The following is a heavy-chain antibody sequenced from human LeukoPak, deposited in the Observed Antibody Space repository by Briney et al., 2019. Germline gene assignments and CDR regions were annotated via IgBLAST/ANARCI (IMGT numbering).Heavy chain of an antibody. J-gene: IGHJ5*02. V-gene: IGHV4-39*07. Sequence: PSETLSLTCTVSGGSISSSSYYWGWIRQPPGKGLEWIGSIYYSGSTYYNPSLKSRATISVDTSKNQFSLKLSSVTAADTAVYYCARDTGSSWYEFDPWGQGTLVTVSS. CDR1: GGSISSSSYY. CDR3: ARDTGSSWYEFDP. CDR2: IYYSGST. D-gene: IGHD6-13*01.